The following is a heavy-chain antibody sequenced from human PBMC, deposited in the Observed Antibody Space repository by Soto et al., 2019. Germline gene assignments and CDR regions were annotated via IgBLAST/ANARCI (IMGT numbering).Heavy chain of an antibody. CDR1: GGSISSGDYY. V-gene: IGHV4-30-4*01. J-gene: IGHJ4*02. Sequence: SGTLSLTCTVSGGSISSGDYYWSWIRQPPGKGLEWIGYIYYSGSTYYNPSLKSRVTISVDTSKNQFSLKLSSVTAADTAVYYCARETVDTAIDCWGQGTLVTVSS. CDR3: ARETVDTAIDC. CDR2: IYYSGST. D-gene: IGHD5-18*01.